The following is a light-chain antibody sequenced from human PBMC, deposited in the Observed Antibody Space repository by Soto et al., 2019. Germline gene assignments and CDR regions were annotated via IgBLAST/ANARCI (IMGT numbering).Light chain of an antibody. J-gene: IGKJ1*01. CDR2: GAS. CDR1: QSVRSN. V-gene: IGKV3-15*01. Sequence: DIVMTQSPATLYVSPGERATLSCRASQSVRSNLAWYQQKPGQAPKLLIFGASTRATGIPDRFSGSGSGTEFSLTISSLQSEDFAVYFCQQYNNWPPAFGQGTRVEIK. CDR3: QQYNNWPPA.